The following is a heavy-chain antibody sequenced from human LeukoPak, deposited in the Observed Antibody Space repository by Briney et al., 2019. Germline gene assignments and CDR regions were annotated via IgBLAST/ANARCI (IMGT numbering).Heavy chain of an antibody. CDR2: ISSSGSTI. D-gene: IGHD2-21*01. J-gene: IGHJ6*02. Sequence: GGSLRLSCAASGFTFSDYYMSWIRQAPGKGLEWVSYISSSGSTIYYADSVKGRFTISRDNAKNSLYLQMNSLRAEDTAVYYCARFVGWAEDKPYYYYGMDVWGQGTTVTVSS. V-gene: IGHV3-11*04. CDR3: ARFVGWAEDKPYYYYGMDV. CDR1: GFTFSDYY.